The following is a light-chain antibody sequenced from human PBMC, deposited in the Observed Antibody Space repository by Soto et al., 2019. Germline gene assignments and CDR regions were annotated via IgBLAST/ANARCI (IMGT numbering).Light chain of an antibody. CDR2: GAS. V-gene: IGKV3-20*01. J-gene: IGKJ1*01. CDR3: QQFDSPVT. Sequence: EIVLTQSPGSLSLSPGEIATLSCRASQSVSSTFFAWYHQRPGQAPRLLMYGASSRATGIPERFSGSGSGTDFTLTISRLEPEDFAVYYCQQFDSPVTFGQGTKVEIK. CDR1: QSVSSTF.